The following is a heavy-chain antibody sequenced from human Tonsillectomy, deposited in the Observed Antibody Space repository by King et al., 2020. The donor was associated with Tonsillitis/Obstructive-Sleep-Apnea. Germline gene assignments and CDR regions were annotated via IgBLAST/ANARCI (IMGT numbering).Heavy chain of an antibody. CDR1: GGSFSGYY. CDR3: ARVLVDFGSSSDAFDS. V-gene: IGHV4-34*01. CDR2: IDHSGSA. J-gene: IGHJ3*02. D-gene: IGHD6-6*01. Sequence: VQLQQWGAGLLKPSETLSLTCAVYGGSFSGYYWSWIRQPPGKGLEWIGEIDHSGSANYNPSLKSRVTISLDTSKSQFSLKLSSVTAADTAVYYCARVLVDFGSSSDAFDSWGQGTMVSVSS.